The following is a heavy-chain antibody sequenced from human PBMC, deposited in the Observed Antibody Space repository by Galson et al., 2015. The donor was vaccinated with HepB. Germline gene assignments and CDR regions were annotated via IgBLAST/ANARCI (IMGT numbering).Heavy chain of an antibody. CDR1: GYTFTGYY. V-gene: IGHV1-2*04. Sequence: SVKVSCKASGYTFTGYYMHWVRQAPGQGLEWMGWINPNSGGTNYAQKFQGWVTMTRDTSISTAYMELSRLRSDDTAVYYCERTEYYGSGSYPESDWYFDLCVRGTLVTVSS. J-gene: IGHJ2*01. CDR2: INPNSGGT. CDR3: ERTEYYGSGSYPESDWYFDL. D-gene: IGHD3-10*01.